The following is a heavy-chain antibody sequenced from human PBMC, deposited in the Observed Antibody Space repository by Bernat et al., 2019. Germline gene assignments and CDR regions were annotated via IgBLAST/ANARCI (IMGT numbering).Heavy chain of an antibody. Sequence: VQLVESGGGVVQPGRSLRLSCAASGFTVSSNYMSWVRQAPGKGLEWVSVIYSGGSTYYADSVKGRFTISRDNSKNTLYLQMNSLRAEDTAVYYCARKAAAGTQRAFDYWGQGTLVTVSS. V-gene: IGHV3-66*01. D-gene: IGHD6-13*01. CDR2: IYSGGST. CDR3: ARKAAAGTQRAFDY. CDR1: GFTVSSNY. J-gene: IGHJ4*02.